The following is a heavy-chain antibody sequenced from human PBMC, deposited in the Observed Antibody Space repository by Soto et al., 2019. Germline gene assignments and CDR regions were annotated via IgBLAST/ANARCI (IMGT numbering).Heavy chain of an antibody. CDR2: IYWDDDK. CDR1: GFSLSTSGVG. D-gene: IGHD2-2*01. CDR3: ARDIVVVPAALNWFDP. Sequence: QITLKESGPPLVNPTQTLTLTCTFSGFSLSTSGVGVGWIRQPPGKALEWLALIYWDDDKRYSPSLKSRLTITKDTSKNQVVLTMTNMDPVDTATYYCARDIVVVPAALNWFDPWGQGTLVTVSS. V-gene: IGHV2-5*02. J-gene: IGHJ5*02.